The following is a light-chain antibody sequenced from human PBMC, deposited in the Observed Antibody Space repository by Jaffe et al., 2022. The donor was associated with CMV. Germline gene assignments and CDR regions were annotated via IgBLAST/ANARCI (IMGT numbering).Light chain of an antibody. CDR1: QSVSSW. CDR3: QQYNSYSWT. V-gene: IGKV1-5*03. J-gene: IGKJ1*01. Sequence: DIQMTQSPSTLSASVGDRVTITCRASQSVSSWLAWYQQKPGKAPKLLLYKASTLESGVPSRFSGSGSGTEFILTISSLQPDDFATYYCQQYNSYSWTFGQGTKVEIK. CDR2: KAS.